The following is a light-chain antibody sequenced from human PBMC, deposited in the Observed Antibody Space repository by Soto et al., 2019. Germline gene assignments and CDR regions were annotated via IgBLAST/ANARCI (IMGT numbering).Light chain of an antibody. Sequence: DIVMTQSPLSLPVTPGEPASISCRSSQSLLHSNGYNYLDWYLQKPGQSPQLLIYLGSNRASGVPDRFSGSGSGTDFTLKISRVEAEDVGVYYCMLPGTFGQGTKVEIK. CDR1: QSLLHSNGYNY. CDR2: LGS. CDR3: MLPGT. J-gene: IGKJ1*01. V-gene: IGKV2-28*01.